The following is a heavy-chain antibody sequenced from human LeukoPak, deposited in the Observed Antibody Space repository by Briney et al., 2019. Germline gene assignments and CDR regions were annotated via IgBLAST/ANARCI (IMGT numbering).Heavy chain of an antibody. Sequence: GASVKVSCKASGYTFTGYYMHWVRQAPGQGLEWMGWFNPNSGDTNYVQKFQGRVTMTGDTSISTAYMELSRLTSDDTAVYFCATIEVAGDLDAWGQGTLVTVSS. CDR3: ATIEVAGDLDA. V-gene: IGHV1-2*02. CDR2: FNPNSGDT. J-gene: IGHJ5*02. D-gene: IGHD6-19*01. CDR1: GYTFTGYY.